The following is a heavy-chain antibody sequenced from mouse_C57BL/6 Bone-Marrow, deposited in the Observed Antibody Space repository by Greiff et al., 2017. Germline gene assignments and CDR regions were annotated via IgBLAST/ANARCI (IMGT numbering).Heavy chain of an antibody. CDR3: AKPYYYGSLDY. V-gene: IGHV5-17*01. J-gene: IGHJ2*01. CDR1: GFTFSDYG. D-gene: IGHD1-1*01. CDR2: ISSGSSTL. Sequence: EVKLQESGGGLVKPGGSLKLSCAASGFTFSDYGMHWVRQAPEKGLEWVAYISSGSSTLYYADTVKGRFTISRDNAKNTLFLQMTSLRSEDTAMYYCAKPYYYGSLDYWGQGTTLTVSS.